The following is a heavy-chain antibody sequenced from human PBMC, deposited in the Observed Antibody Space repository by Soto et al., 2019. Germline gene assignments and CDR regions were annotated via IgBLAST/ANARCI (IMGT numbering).Heavy chain of an antibody. Sequence: EVQLVESGGGLVQPGGSLRLSCAASGFTFSSYWMHWVRQAPGKGLVWVSRINSDGSTTTYADSVKGRFTISRDNAKNTLYLQMSSLRAEDKAVYSCAREVGYCSGGGCYEWFDPWGQGTLVTVSS. CDR2: INSDGSTT. CDR1: GFTFSSYW. D-gene: IGHD2-15*01. V-gene: IGHV3-74*01. CDR3: AREVGYCSGGGCYEWFDP. J-gene: IGHJ5*02.